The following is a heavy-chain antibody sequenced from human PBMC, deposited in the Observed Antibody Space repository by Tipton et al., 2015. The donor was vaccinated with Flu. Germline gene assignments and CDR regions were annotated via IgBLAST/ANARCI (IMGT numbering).Heavy chain of an antibody. CDR3: ARGDGDMDV. CDR1: GGSINSHY. V-gene: IGHV4-59*11. J-gene: IGHJ6*02. D-gene: IGHD5-24*01. CDR2: IYYSGSP. Sequence: TLSLTCTVSGGSINSHYWSWIRQPPGKGLEWIGSIYYSGSPNCNPSLESRVTISVDTSKNQFSLKLNSVTAADTAVYYCARGDGDMDVWGQGTTVTVSS.